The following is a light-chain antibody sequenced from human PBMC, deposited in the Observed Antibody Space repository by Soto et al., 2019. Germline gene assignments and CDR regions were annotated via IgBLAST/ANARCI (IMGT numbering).Light chain of an antibody. V-gene: IGKV3-15*01. CDR2: GAS. CDR3: HQYGSSPRT. CDR1: QSLSSD. Sequence: IVMTQSPATLSVSPGERASLSCRASQSLSSDLAWYQQKPGQAPRLFIYGASTRATGIPDRFSGSGSGTDFTLTISRLEPEDFAVYYCHQYGSSPRTFGQGTKVDIK. J-gene: IGKJ1*01.